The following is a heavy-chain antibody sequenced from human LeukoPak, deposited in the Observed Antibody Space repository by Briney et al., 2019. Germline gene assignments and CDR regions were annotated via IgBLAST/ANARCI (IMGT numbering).Heavy chain of an antibody. CDR3: AKDSLPRLAYCGGDCYSLYNWFDP. Sequence: GGSLRLSCAASGFTFISYWMTWVRQAPGKGLEWVAIISYDGSNRYYADSVNGRFTISRDNSKNTLYLQMNSLRAEDTAVYYCAKDSLPRLAYCGGDCYSLYNWFDPWGQGTLVTVSS. CDR2: ISYDGSNR. CDR1: GFTFISYW. D-gene: IGHD2-21*02. V-gene: IGHV3-30*18. J-gene: IGHJ5*02.